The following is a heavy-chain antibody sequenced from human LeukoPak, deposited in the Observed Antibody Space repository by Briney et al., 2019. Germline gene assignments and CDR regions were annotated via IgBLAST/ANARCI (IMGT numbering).Heavy chain of an antibody. CDR1: GGSITNDY. CDR2: IHYSGTI. V-gene: IGHV4-59*01. CDR3: ATSYDHGWLIGS. D-gene: IGHD3-16*01. J-gene: IGHJ4*02. Sequence: PSETLSLTCTVSGGSITNDYWNWIRQSSGKHPEWIGSIHYSGTINYSPSLKSRITISLDTSKNQFSLKLSSVTAADTAMYYCATSYDHGWLIGSWGQGTLVTVSS.